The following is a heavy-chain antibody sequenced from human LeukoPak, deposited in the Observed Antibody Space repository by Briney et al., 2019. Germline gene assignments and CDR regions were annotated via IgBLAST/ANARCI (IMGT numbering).Heavy chain of an antibody. Sequence: PGGSLRLSCAASTFTFTNYWLSWVRQAPGKGLEWVANIKQDGSEKSYADSVKGRFTMSRDNAKKSVYLQMNSLRVEDTAVYYCARDRPGGYFDDWGQGTLVTVSS. CDR2: IKQDGSEK. J-gene: IGHJ4*02. CDR1: TFTFTNYW. D-gene: IGHD3-16*01. V-gene: IGHV3-7*04. CDR3: ARDRPGGYFDD.